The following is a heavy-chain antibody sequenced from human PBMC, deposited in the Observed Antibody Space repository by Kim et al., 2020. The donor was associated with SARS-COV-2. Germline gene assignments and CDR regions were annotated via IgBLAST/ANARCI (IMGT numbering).Heavy chain of an antibody. CDR3: STDYGDYGYFDY. V-gene: IGHV4-34*01. CDR2: INHSGST. D-gene: IGHD4-17*01. Sequence: SETLSLTCAVSGGSFSGYYWSWIRQPPGKGLEWIGEINHSGSTNYNPSLKSRVTISVDTSTNQFSLTLSSVTAADTAAYYCSTDYGDYGYFDYWGQGTLV. J-gene: IGHJ4*02. CDR1: GGSFSGYY.